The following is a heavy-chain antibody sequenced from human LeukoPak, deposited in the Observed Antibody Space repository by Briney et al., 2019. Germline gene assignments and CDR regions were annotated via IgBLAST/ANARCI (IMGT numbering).Heavy chain of an antibody. V-gene: IGHV4-39*07. CDR1: GGSISSSSYY. Sequence: SETLSLTCTVSGGSISSSSYYWGWIRQPPGKGLEWIGSIYYSGSTYYNPSLKSRVTISVDTSKNQFSLKLSSVTAADTAVYYCARAPTYSSGWYRYYFDYWGQGTLVTVSS. D-gene: IGHD6-19*01. CDR2: IYYSGST. CDR3: ARAPTYSSGWYRYYFDY. J-gene: IGHJ4*02.